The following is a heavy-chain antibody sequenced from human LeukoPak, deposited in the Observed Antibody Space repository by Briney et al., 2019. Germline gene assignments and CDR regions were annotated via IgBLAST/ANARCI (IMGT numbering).Heavy chain of an antibody. Sequence: SSETLSLTCTVSGVSVSSGTYYWSWIRQPPGKGLEWIGYIYYSGSTNYNPSLKSRVTISIDTSKNQFSLKLSSVTAADTAVYYCARDRVRGNANPYFDYWGQGTLVTVSS. D-gene: IGHD1-1*01. CDR3: ARDRVRGNANPYFDY. CDR1: GVSVSSGTYY. CDR2: IYYSGST. J-gene: IGHJ4*02. V-gene: IGHV4-61*01.